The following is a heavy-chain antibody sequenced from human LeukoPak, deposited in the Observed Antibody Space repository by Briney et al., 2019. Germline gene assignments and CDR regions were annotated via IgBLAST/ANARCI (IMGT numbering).Heavy chain of an antibody. V-gene: IGHV3-30*03. CDR2: ISYDGSNK. J-gene: IGHJ4*02. Sequence: GGSLRLSCAASGFTFSSYSMNWVRQAPGKGLEWVAVISYDGSNKYYADSVKGRFTISRDNSKNTLYLQMNSLRAEDTAVYYCARERGAVATSFDYWGQGTLVTVSS. CDR3: ARERGAVATSFDY. D-gene: IGHD6-19*01. CDR1: GFTFSSYS.